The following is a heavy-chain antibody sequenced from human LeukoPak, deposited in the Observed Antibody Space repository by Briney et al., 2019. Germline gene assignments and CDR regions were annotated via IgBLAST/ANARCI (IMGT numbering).Heavy chain of an antibody. D-gene: IGHD3-22*01. CDR2: INHSGST. Sequence: PSETLSLTCAVYGGSFSGYYWSWIRQPPGKWMEWIGEINHSGSTNYNPSLKSRVTISVDTSKNQFSLKLSSVTAADTAVYYCATRAGNSSGYYYFDYWGQGTLVTVSS. J-gene: IGHJ4*02. V-gene: IGHV4-34*01. CDR1: GGSFSGYY. CDR3: ATRAGNSSGYYYFDY.